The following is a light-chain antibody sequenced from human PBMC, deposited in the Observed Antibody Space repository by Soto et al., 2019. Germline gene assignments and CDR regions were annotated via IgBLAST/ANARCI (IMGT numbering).Light chain of an antibody. CDR2: GAS. J-gene: IGKJ3*01. CDR3: QQTYNTPVT. V-gene: IGKV1-39*01. CDR1: QSISGY. Sequence: DIQMTQSPSTLSASIGDRVTITCRASQSISGYLNWYLQKPGKAPKHLIYGASTLQSGVPSRFTGSGSETSFTLTISSLQPEDFGTYYCQQTYNTPVTFGPGTKVDIK.